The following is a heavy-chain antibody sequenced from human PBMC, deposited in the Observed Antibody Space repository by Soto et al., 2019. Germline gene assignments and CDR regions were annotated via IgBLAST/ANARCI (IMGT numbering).Heavy chain of an antibody. CDR2: IYYTGST. D-gene: IGHD6-6*01. J-gene: IGHJ6*03. CDR1: GGSISSYF. CDR3: ARRARGSSSFYYHYFMDV. V-gene: IGHV4-59*08. Sequence: SETLSLTCTVSGGSISSYFWTWIRQSPGKGLEWIGYIYYTGSTDYNASLKSRVTMSVDTSKNEFSLKLSSVTAADTAVYYCARRARGSSSFYYHYFMDVWGKGTTVIVSS.